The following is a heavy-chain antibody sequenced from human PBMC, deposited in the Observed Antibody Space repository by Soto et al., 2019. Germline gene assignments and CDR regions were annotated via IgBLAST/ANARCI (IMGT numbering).Heavy chain of an antibody. CDR3: AKSLKIFGLATTRSGPLDS. V-gene: IGHV3-9*01. Sequence: GGSLRLSCAASGFTFDNYAMHWVRQAPGKGLEWVSGISWNSGNMGYADSVKGRFTIARDNAKTSLYLEMNSLRAEDTALYYCAKSLKIFGLATTRSGPLDSWGQGALVTVSS. D-gene: IGHD3-3*01. J-gene: IGHJ4*02. CDR2: ISWNSGNM. CDR1: GFTFDNYA.